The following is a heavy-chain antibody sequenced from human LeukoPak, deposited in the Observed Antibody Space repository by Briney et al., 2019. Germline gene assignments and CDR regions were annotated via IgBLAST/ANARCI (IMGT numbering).Heavy chain of an antibody. CDR3: ASLWKIAAAGYYFDY. Sequence: GGSLRLSCAASGFTFSFFWMNWVRQAPGKGLEWVANIKQDGSEKYYVDSVKGRFTISRDNAQNSLYLQMNSLRAEDTAVYYCASLWKIAAAGYYFDYWGQGTLVTVSS. CDR1: GFTFSFFW. V-gene: IGHV3-7*01. CDR2: IKQDGSEK. D-gene: IGHD6-13*01. J-gene: IGHJ4*02.